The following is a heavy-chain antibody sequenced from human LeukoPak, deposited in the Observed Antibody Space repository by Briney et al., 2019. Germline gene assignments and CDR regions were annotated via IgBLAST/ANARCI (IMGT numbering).Heavy chain of an antibody. Sequence: PSETLSLTCTVSGGSISSSSYYWGWIRQPPGKGLEWIGSIYYSGSTYYNPSLKSRVTISVDTSKNQFSLKLSSVTAADTAVYYCARVDQQPEAFDIWGQGTMVTVSS. CDR2: IYYSGST. V-gene: IGHV4-39*07. J-gene: IGHJ3*02. CDR3: ARVDQQPEAFDI. D-gene: IGHD6-13*01. CDR1: GGSISSSSYY.